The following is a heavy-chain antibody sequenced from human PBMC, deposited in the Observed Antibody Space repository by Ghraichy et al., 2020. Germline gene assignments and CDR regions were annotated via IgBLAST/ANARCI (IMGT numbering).Heavy chain of an antibody. D-gene: IGHD4-17*01. CDR2: INPNSGGT. J-gene: IGHJ3*02. CDR3: ASRLYGEGPFDI. CDR1: GYTFTGYY. V-gene: IGHV1-2*06. Sequence: ASVKVSCKASGYTFTGYYMHWVRQAPGQGLEWMGRINPNSGGTNYAQKFQGRVTMTRDTSISTAYMELSRLRSDDTAVYYCASRLYGEGPFDIWGQGTMVTVSS.